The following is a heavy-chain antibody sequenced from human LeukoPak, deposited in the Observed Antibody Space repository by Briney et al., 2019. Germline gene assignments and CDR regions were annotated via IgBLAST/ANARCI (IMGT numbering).Heavy chain of an antibody. CDR2: IYYTGTA. CDR3: AMYRSASGAC. D-gene: IGHD6-19*01. J-gene: IGHJ4*02. CDR1: GGFISSTSDH. V-gene: IGHV4-39*01. Sequence: PSETLSLTCTVSGGFISSTSDHWGWLRQPPEKGLEWIGTIYYTGTAYYNPSLKSRLTISVDTSKNQFSLKLNSVTAADTAVYYCAMYRSASGACWGQGTLVTVSS.